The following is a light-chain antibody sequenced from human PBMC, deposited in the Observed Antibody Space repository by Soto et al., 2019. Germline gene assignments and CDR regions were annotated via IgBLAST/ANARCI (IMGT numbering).Light chain of an antibody. CDR2: GAS. V-gene: IGKV3-20*01. J-gene: IGKJ1*01. CDR1: QSVFNNH. Sequence: EIVLTQSPGTLSLSPGERATLSCRASQSVFNNHIGWYQQKPGQAPRRLIFGASFRATGIPDRFSGSGSGTDFTLTISRLEPEDFAVYYCQQYGNSPQTFGQGTKVEIK. CDR3: QQYGNSPQT.